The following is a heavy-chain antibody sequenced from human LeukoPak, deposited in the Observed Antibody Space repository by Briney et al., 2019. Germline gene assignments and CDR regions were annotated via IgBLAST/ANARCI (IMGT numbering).Heavy chain of an antibody. V-gene: IGHV3-30*02. J-gene: IGHJ3*02. Sequence: GGSLRLSCAASGFTFSSYGMHWVRQAPGKGLEWVAFIRYGGSNKYYADSVKGRFTISRDNSINTLYLQINSLRAEDTAVYYCARVQVSSCYYGRSGAFDIWGQGTMVTVSS. D-gene: IGHD3-22*01. CDR2: IRYGGSNK. CDR3: ARVQVSSCYYGRSGAFDI. CDR1: GFTFSSYG.